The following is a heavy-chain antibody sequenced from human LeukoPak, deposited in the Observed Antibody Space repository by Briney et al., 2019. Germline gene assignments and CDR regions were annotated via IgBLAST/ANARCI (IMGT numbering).Heavy chain of an antibody. J-gene: IGHJ5*02. Sequence: GASAKVSCKASGYTFTSYDINWVRQATGQGLEWMGWMNPNSGNTGYAQKFQGRVTMTRNTSISTAYMELSSLRSEDTAVYYCARGFLKHGSGSSWFDPWGQGTLVTVSS. D-gene: IGHD3-10*01. CDR1: GYTFTSYD. V-gene: IGHV1-8*01. CDR3: ARGFLKHGSGSSWFDP. CDR2: MNPNSGNT.